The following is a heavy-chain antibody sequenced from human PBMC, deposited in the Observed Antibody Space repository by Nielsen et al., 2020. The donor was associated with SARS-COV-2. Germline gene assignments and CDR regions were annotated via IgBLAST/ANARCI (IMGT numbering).Heavy chain of an antibody. CDR2: ISGSGSHI. Sequence: GGSLRLSCAASGFMVSDSYMSWIRQTPGKGLEWVSSISGSGSHIYYADSVKGRFTVSRDNSKNLVHLQMNSLRAEDTGVYYCARDMGEPPTNRWYFDLWGRGTVVSVSS. V-gene: IGHV3-11*04. CDR3: ARDMGEPPTNRWYFDL. D-gene: IGHD1-1*01. J-gene: IGHJ2*01. CDR1: GFMVSDSY.